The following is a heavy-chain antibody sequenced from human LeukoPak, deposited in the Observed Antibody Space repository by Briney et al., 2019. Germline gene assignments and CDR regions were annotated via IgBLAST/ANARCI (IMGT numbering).Heavy chain of an antibody. CDR2: ISNSDDST. CDR3: ARVEVTMIVVAPFDY. Sequence: GGSLRLSCAASGFTFSSYEMNWVRQAPGKGLEWVSTISNSDDSTYYADSVKGRFTISRDNSENTLFLRMNSLRAEDTAVYYCARVEVTMIVVAPFDYWGQGTLVTVSS. J-gene: IGHJ4*02. D-gene: IGHD3-22*01. V-gene: IGHV3-23*01. CDR1: GFTFSSYE.